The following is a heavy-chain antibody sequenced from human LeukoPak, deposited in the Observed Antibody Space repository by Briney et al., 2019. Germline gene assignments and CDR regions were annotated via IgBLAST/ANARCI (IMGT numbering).Heavy chain of an antibody. CDR3: ARDRYSYGRGGFDY. Sequence: SETLSLTCAVYGGSFSGYYWSWIRQPPGKGLEWIGEINHSGSTNYNPSLKSRVTISVDTSKNQFSLKLSSVTAADTAVYYCARDRYSYGRGGFDYWGPGTLVTVSS. CDR1: GGSFSGYY. D-gene: IGHD5-18*01. J-gene: IGHJ4*02. V-gene: IGHV4-34*01. CDR2: INHSGST.